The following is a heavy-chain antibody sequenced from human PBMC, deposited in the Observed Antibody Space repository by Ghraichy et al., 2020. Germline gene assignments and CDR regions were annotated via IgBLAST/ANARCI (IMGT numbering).Heavy chain of an antibody. D-gene: IGHD3-3*01. Sequence: SQTLSLTCTVSGGSISSSSYYLAWIRQPPGKGLEWIGSIYYSGNTSYSPSFQSRFDISVDTSKNQVSLKVSSVTAADTAVYYCARSPLRDLKVLRFMASKNYYFHSYMDIWGKGTTVAVSS. J-gene: IGHJ6*03. CDR3: ARSPLRDLKVLRFMASKNYYFHSYMDI. CDR1: GGSISSSSYY. CDR2: IYYSGNT. V-gene: IGHV4-39*07.